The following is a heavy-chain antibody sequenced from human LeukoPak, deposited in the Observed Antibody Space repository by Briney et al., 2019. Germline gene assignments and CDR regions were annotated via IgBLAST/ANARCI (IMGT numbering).Heavy chain of an antibody. CDR3: ARGYNWNDVAYYYYYYGMDV. CDR1: GYTFTSYD. V-gene: IGHV1-8*01. CDR2: MNPNSGNT. D-gene: IGHD1-20*01. J-gene: IGHJ6*02. Sequence: ASVKVSCKASGYTFTSYDINWVRQATGQGLEWMGWMNPNSGNTGYAQKFQGRVTMTRNTSISTDYMELSSLRSEDTAVYYCARGYNWNDVAYYYYYYGMDVWGQGTTVTVSS.